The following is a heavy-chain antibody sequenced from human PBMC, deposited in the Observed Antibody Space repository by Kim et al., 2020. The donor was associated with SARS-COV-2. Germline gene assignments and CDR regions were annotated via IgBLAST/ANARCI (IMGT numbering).Heavy chain of an antibody. CDR3: AGGLPSYYYGSGSNPI. J-gene: IGHJ4*02. D-gene: IGHD3-10*01. Sequence: SLKSRVTISVDTSKNQFSLKLSSVTAADTAVYYCAGGLPSYYYGSGSNPIWGQGTLVTVSS. V-gene: IGHV4-34*01.